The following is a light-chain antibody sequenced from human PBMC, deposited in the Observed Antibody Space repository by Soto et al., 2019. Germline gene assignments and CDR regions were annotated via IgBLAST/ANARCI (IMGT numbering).Light chain of an antibody. CDR2: VTS. J-gene: IGKJ1*01. CDR3: LQHNSYPRT. Sequence: DIQMTQSPSAMSASVGARVTITCRASQDISNHVAWFQQKPGKVPKRLIYVTSSLQSEVPSRFSGSGSGTEFTLTISSLQPEDFATYYFLQHNSYPRTFGQGTKVEIK. V-gene: IGKV1-17*03. CDR1: QDISNH.